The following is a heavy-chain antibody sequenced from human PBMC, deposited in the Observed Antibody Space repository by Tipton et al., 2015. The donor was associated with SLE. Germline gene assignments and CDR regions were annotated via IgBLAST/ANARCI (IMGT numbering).Heavy chain of an antibody. CDR2: INSDGSST. V-gene: IGHV3-74*01. CDR1: GLTFSGYC. Sequence: SLRLSCAASGLTFSGYCMQWVRQAPGKGLVWVSRINSDGSSTSYADSVKGRFTISRDNAKDTLYLQMNSLRAEDTAVYYCARGGGFLLVRRCFFDYGGQGTLVTVSS. D-gene: IGHD2-8*02. CDR3: ARGGGFLLVRRCFFDY. J-gene: IGHJ4*02.